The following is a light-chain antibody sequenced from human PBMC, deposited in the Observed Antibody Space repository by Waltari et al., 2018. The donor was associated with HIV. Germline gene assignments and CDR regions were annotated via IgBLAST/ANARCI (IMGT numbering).Light chain of an antibody. CDR2: KAS. CDR1: EGISTW. Sequence: DIQMTQSPSTLSASVGDRVTITCRASEGISTWLAWYQQKSGKAPKLLIYKASKLERGVPSRVSGSGSGTDFTLTIANLQPDDFATYYCQQYNDFSAFGQGTKVEVK. CDR3: QQYNDFSA. V-gene: IGKV1-5*03. J-gene: IGKJ1*01.